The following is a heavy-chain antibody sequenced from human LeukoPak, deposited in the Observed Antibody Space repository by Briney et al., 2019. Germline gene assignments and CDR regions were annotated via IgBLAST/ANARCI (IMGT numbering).Heavy chain of an antibody. J-gene: IGHJ3*02. Sequence: PSQTLSLTCTVSGGSISSGSYYWSWIRQPAGKGLEWIGRIYTSGSTNYNPSLKSRVTISVDTSKNQFSLKLSSVTAADTAVYYCARTGNWGAFDIWGKGTMVTVSS. CDR3: ARTGNWGAFDI. D-gene: IGHD3-16*01. CDR2: IYTSGST. CDR1: GGSISSGSYY. V-gene: IGHV4-61*02.